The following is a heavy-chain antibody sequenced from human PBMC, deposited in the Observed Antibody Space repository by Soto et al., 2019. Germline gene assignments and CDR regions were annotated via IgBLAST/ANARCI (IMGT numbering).Heavy chain of an antibody. Sequence: SETLSLTCTVSGGSVSSGSYYWTWIRQPPGKGLEWIGYIYYTGDTNYNPSLKSRVTISVDTSKNQFSLKLSSVTAADTAVYYCARQSITMVRGVTYYNYGMDVWGQGTTVTVSS. CDR1: GGSVSSGSYY. CDR3: ARQSITMVRGVTYYNYGMDV. CDR2: IYYTGDT. J-gene: IGHJ6*02. D-gene: IGHD3-10*01. V-gene: IGHV4-61*01.